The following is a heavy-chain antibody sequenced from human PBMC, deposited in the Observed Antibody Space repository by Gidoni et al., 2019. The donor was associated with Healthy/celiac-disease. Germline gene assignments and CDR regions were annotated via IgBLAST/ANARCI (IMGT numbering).Heavy chain of an antibody. Sequence: QVQLVESGGGVVQPGRSLRLSCAASGFTFSRYALHWVRQAPGQGLEWVAVISYDGSNKYYADSVKGRFTISRDNSKNTLYLQMNSLRAEDTAVYYCASRTTVTPLAEYFQHWGQGTLVTVSS. CDR2: ISYDGSNK. J-gene: IGHJ1*01. CDR3: ASRTTVTPLAEYFQH. D-gene: IGHD4-17*01. CDR1: GFTFSRYA. V-gene: IGHV3-30-3*01.